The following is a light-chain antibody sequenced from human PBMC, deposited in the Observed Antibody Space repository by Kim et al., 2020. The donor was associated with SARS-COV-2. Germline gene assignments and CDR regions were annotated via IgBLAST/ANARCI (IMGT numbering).Light chain of an antibody. Sequence: SYELTQPPSVSVAPGKTARITCGGNNIGSKSVHWYQQKPGQAPVLVIYYDSDRPSGIPERFSGSNSGNTATLTISRVEAGDEDDYYCQVWDSSSDHSAFG. J-gene: IGLJ2*01. V-gene: IGLV3-21*04. CDR3: QVWDSSSDHSA. CDR2: YDS. CDR1: NIGSKS.